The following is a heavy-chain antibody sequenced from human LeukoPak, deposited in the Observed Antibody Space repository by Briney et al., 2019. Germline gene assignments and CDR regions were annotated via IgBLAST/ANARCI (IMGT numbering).Heavy chain of an antibody. D-gene: IGHD6-19*01. CDR1: GDTFSSYA. J-gene: IGHJ4*02. CDR3: ARVGSGPRAVSGY. V-gene: IGHV1-69*13. CDR2: IIPIFGTA. Sequence: SVKVSCKASGDTFSSYAISWVRQAPGQGLEWMGGIIPIFGTANYAQKFQGRVTITADESTSTAYMGLSSLRSEDTAVYYCARVGSGPRAVSGYWGQGTLVTVSS.